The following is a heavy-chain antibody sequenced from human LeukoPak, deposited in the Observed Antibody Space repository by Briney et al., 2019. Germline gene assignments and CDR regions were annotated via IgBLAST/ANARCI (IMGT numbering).Heavy chain of an antibody. Sequence: PSETLSLTCTVSGGSISSYYWSWIRQPPGKGLEWIGYIYYSGSTNYNPSLKSRVTISVDTSKNQFSLKLSSVTAADTAVYYCARLGYGYEFDYWGQGTLVTVSS. J-gene: IGHJ4*02. V-gene: IGHV4-59*08. CDR1: GGSISSYY. CDR3: ARLGYGYEFDY. D-gene: IGHD5-18*01. CDR2: IYYSGST.